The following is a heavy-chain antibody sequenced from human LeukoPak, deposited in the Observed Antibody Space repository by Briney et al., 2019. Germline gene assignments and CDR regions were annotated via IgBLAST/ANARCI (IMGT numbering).Heavy chain of an antibody. Sequence: SETLSLTCTVSGGSISSYYWSWIRQPPGKGLEWIGYIYFSGSTNYSPSLKSRVTISVDTSKNQFSLKLSSVTAADSAVYYCARSSGSSHRSSAFDIWDQGTMVTVSS. V-gene: IGHV4-59*08. CDR2: IYFSGST. J-gene: IGHJ3*02. CDR1: GGSISSYY. D-gene: IGHD1-26*01. CDR3: ARSSGSSHRSSAFDI.